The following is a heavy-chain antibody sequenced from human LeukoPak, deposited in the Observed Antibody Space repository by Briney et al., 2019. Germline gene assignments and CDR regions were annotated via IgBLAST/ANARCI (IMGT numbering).Heavy chain of an antibody. CDR3: ARESPSTGFDY. CDR2: ISYDGSNK. D-gene: IGHD4-17*01. J-gene: IGHJ4*02. CDR1: GFTFSSYA. V-gene: IGHV3-30-3*01. Sequence: GGSLRLSCAASGFTFSSYAMHWVRQAPGKGLEWVAVISYDGSNKYYADSVKGRFTISRDNSKNTLYLQMNSLRAEDTAVHYCARESPSTGFDYWGQGTLVTVSS.